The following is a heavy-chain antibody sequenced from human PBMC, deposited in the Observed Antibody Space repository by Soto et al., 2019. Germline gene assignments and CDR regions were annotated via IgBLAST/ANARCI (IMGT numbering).Heavy chain of an antibody. J-gene: IGHJ6*02. Sequence: RESLKISRKDSGYSFTSYWIDWVRQMPGKGLEWMGIIYPGDSNTRYSPSLQGQVTISVDKSISTAYLQWSSLKATDTAMYYCARHAYDFWSGHPNPRYYYGMDVWGQGTTVTVS. CDR1: GYSFTSYW. CDR3: ARHAYDFWSGHPNPRYYYGMDV. V-gene: IGHV5-51*01. D-gene: IGHD3-3*01. CDR2: IYPGDSNT.